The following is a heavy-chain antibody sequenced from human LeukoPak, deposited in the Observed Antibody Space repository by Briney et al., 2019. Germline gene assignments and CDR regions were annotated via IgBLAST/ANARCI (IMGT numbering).Heavy chain of an antibody. Sequence: ASVKVSCKASGYTFTSYGISWVRQAPGQGLEWMGWICAYNGNTNYAQKLQDRVTMTTDTSTSTAYMELRSLRSDDTAVYYCARRIAAAGTVFFFYGMDVWGQGTTVTVSS. CDR3: ARRIAAAGTVFFFYGMDV. CDR2: ICAYNGNT. D-gene: IGHD6-13*01. J-gene: IGHJ6*02. CDR1: GYTFTSYG. V-gene: IGHV1-18*01.